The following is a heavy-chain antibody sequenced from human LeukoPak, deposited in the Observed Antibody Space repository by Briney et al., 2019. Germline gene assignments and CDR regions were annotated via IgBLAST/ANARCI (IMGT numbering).Heavy chain of an antibody. V-gene: IGHV4-34*01. CDR2: INHSRST. Sequence: PSESLSLTCAVYGGSFSGYYWRWTPQPPGEGLEWIGEINHSRSTNYNPSLKSRVTISVDTSKNQFSLKLSSVTAADTAVYYCASFRGYDDYYYYGMDVWGQGTTVTVSS. J-gene: IGHJ6*02. D-gene: IGHD5-12*01. CDR3: ASFRGYDDYYYYGMDV. CDR1: GGSFSGYY.